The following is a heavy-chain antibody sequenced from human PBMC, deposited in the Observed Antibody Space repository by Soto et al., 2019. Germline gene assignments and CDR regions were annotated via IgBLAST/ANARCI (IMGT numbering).Heavy chain of an antibody. CDR2: IYFTGST. CDR3: ARQKKLERRRLGFDH. D-gene: IGHD1-1*01. J-gene: IGHJ4*02. V-gene: IGHV4-39*01. CDR1: GDSIINADYY. Sequence: SETLSLTCTVSGDSIINADYYWGWIRQSPEKGLEWIGSIYFTGSTSFNPSLKSRVTLSVDTSKNQFSLKLGSVAAADTAIYYCARQKKLERRRLGFDHWGQGTLVTVSS.